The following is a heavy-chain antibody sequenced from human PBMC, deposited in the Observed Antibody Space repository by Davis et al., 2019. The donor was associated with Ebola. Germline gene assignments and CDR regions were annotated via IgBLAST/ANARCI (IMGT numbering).Heavy chain of an antibody. D-gene: IGHD6-13*01. Sequence: AASVKVSCKASGYTFTSYGISWVRQAPGQGLEWMGWISAYNGNTNYAQKLQGRVTMTTDTSTSTAYMELRSLRSDDTAVYYCARDRGMIAAAGTVDYWGQGTLVTASS. CDR2: ISAYNGNT. J-gene: IGHJ4*02. CDR3: ARDRGMIAAAGTVDY. V-gene: IGHV1-18*01. CDR1: GYTFTSYG.